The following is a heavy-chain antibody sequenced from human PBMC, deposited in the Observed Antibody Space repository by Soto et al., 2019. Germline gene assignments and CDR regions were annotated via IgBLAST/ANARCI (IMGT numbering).Heavy chain of an antibody. V-gene: IGHV4-39*01. CDR3: ARLPITMVRGVITGGWFDP. Sequence: SETLSLTCTVSGGSISSSSYYWGWIRQPPGKGLEWIGSIYYSGSTYYNPSLKSRVTISVDTSKNQFSLKLSSVTAADTAVYYCARLPITMVRGVITGGWFDPWGQGTLVTVSS. J-gene: IGHJ5*02. CDR1: GGSISSSSYY. D-gene: IGHD3-10*01. CDR2: IYYSGST.